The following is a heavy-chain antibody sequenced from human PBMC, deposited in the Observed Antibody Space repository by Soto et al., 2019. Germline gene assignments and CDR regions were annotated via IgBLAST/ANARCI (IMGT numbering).Heavy chain of an antibody. Sequence: QVQLVQSGAEVKKPGSSVKVSCKASGGTFSSYTISWVRQAPGQGLEWMGRIIPILGIANYAQKFQGRVTITADKSTSTAYMELSSLRSEDTAVYYCASGYRSGWKVAPFDPWGQGTLVTVSS. D-gene: IGHD6-19*01. CDR2: IIPILGIA. J-gene: IGHJ5*02. CDR1: GGTFSSYT. V-gene: IGHV1-69*02. CDR3: ASGYRSGWKVAPFDP.